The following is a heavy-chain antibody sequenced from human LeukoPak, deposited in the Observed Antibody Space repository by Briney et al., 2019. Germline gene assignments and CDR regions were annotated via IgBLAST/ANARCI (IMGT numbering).Heavy chain of an antibody. V-gene: IGHV3-30-3*01. J-gene: IGHJ2*01. Sequence: LPGGSLRLSCAASGFTFSSYAMHWVRQAPGKGLEWVAAISNDGSNKNYADSVKGRFTISRDNSKNALYLQMNSLRAEDTAVYCCAREPRAGRRYFDLWGRGTLVTVSS. CDR3: AREPRAGRRYFDL. CDR1: GFTFSSYA. CDR2: ISNDGSNK.